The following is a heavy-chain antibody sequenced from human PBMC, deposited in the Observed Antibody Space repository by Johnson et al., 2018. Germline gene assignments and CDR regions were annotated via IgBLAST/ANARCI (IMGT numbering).Heavy chain of an antibody. V-gene: IGHV3-30*18. Sequence: QVQLVETGGGVVQPGRSLRLSCAASGFTFSSYGMHWVRQAPGKGLEWVAVISYDGSNKYYVDSVKGRFTISSDNSKNTLYRQMNSLKPEEKAVYYCAKDTAYGDYAGAYVDVWGKGTTVTVSS. CDR2: ISYDGSNK. D-gene: IGHD4-17*01. J-gene: IGHJ6*03. CDR3: AKDTAYGDYAGAYVDV. CDR1: GFTFSSYG.